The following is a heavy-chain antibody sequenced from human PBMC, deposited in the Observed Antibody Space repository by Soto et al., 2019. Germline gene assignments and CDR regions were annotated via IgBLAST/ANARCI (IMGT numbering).Heavy chain of an antibody. V-gene: IGHV4-31*03. J-gene: IGHJ4*02. D-gene: IGHD5-18*01. Sequence: PSETLSLTCTVSGGSISSGGYYWSWIRQHPGKGLEWIGYTYYSGSTYYNPSLKSRVTISIDTSKNQFSLKLSSVTAADTAVYYCARGVTAMVYFDYWGQGTLVTVSS. CDR2: TYYSGST. CDR1: GGSISSGGYY. CDR3: ARGVTAMVYFDY.